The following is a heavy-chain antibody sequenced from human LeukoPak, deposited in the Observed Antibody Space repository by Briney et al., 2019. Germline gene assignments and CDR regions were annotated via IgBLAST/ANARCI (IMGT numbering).Heavy chain of an antibody. J-gene: IGHJ4*02. CDR3: ARFMGLYEGSGNYPGGGFDY. CDR1: GYSISSGYY. D-gene: IGHD3-22*01. V-gene: IGHV4-38-2*02. Sequence: SETLSLTCTVSGYSISSGYYWGWIRQPPGKGLEWIGSIYHSGSTYYNPSLKSRVTISVDTSKNQFSLKLSSVTAADTAVYYCARFMGLYEGSGNYPGGGFDYWGQGTLVTVSS. CDR2: IYHSGST.